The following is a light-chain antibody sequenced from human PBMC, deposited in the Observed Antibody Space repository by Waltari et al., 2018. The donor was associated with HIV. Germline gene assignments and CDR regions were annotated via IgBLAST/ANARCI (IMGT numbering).Light chain of an antibody. CDR1: TGSVSRNHY. V-gene: IGLV7-46*01. Sequence: QVVVTQEPSLSVSPGGTVTVTFASVTGSVSRNHYTHWIQVKPGPAPRTLTYETEKRQPRAAGRFAGSLIGGRAALMLAGALPDDEADYYCLLSYSGVRVFGGGTRLTV. J-gene: IGLJ3*02. CDR3: LLSYSGVRV. CDR2: ETE.